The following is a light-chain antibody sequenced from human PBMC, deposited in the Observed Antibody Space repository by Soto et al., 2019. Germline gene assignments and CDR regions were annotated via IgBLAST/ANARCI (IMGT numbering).Light chain of an antibody. CDR1: QSINTW. CDR2: KAS. J-gene: IGKJ1*01. Sequence: DIQMTQFPSTLSASVGDRVTITCRASQSINTWLAWYQQKPGKAPKLLIHKASNLQSGVPSRFSGSGSETEFTLTISSLQPDDFATYYCQQYNSYWTFGQGNRVEIK. V-gene: IGKV1-5*03. CDR3: QQYNSYWT.